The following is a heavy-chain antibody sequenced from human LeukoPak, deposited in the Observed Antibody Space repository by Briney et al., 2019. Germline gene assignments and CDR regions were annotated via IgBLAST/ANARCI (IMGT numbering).Heavy chain of an antibody. Sequence: SETLSLTCAVYGGSVSGYYWSWIRQSPGKGLEWIGQIHQSGSTNYNPSLESRVTISVDTSKNQFSLRLSSLTAADTAVYYCARGLSLSVVVGTTSRFDYWGQGTLVTVSS. J-gene: IGHJ4*02. V-gene: IGHV4-34*01. D-gene: IGHD2-15*01. CDR2: IHQSGST. CDR1: GGSVSGYY. CDR3: ARGLSLSVVVGTTSRFDY.